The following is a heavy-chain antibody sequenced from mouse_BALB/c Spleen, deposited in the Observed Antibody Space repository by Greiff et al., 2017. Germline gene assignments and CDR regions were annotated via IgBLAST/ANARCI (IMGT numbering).Heavy chain of an antibody. CDR3: ERDVDGSGYDYAMDY. CDR2: ISSGGSYT. D-gene: IGHD1-1*01. V-gene: IGHV5-9-4*01. J-gene: IGHJ4*01. CDR1: GFTFSSYA. Sequence: EVQLVESGAGLVKPGGSLKLSCAASGFTFSSYAMSWVRQCPGQGLEWVAEISSGGSYTYYPDTVTGRFTIASDNANNTLYLEMSSLKSEDTAMYYCERDVDGSGYDYAMDYWGQGTSVTVSS.